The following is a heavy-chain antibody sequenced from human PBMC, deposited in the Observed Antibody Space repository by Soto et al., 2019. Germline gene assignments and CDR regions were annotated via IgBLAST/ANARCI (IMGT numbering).Heavy chain of an antibody. D-gene: IGHD4-17*01. CDR2: IYYSGST. Sequence: SLTCTVSGGSISSYYWSWIRQPPGKGLEWIGYIYYSGSTNYNPSLKSRVTISVDTSKNQFSLKLSSVTAADTAVYYCARHLDYGDYPDYWGQGTLVTVSS. J-gene: IGHJ4*02. CDR1: GGSISSYY. V-gene: IGHV4-59*08. CDR3: ARHLDYGDYPDY.